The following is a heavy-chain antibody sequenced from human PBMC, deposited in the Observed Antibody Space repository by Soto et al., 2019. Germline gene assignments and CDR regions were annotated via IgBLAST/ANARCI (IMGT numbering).Heavy chain of an antibody. CDR3: AKDGTTYDILTGYYSVRAGWFDP. V-gene: IGHV4-59*12. CDR1: GGSISSYY. Sequence: SLTCTVSGGSISSYYWSWIRQPPGKGLEWIGYIYYSGSTNYNPSLKSRVTISVDTSKNQFSLKLSSVTAADTAVYYCAKDGTTYDILTGYYSVRAGWFDPWGQGTLVTVSS. D-gene: IGHD3-9*01. J-gene: IGHJ5*02. CDR2: IYYSGST.